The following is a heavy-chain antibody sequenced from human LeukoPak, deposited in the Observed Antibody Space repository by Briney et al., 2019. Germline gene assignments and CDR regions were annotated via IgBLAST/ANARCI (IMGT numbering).Heavy chain of an antibody. D-gene: IGHD5-18*01. V-gene: IGHV4-31*03. J-gene: IGHJ4*02. CDR1: GCSISSGGYY. CDR3: ARGVDTAIISYFDY. Sequence: SETLSLTCTVSGCSISSGGYYWSWIRQHPGRGLEWIGYIYYSGSTYYNPSLKSRVTISVDTSKNQFSLKLSSVTAADTAVYYCARGVDTAIISYFDYWGQGTLVTVSS. CDR2: IYYSGST.